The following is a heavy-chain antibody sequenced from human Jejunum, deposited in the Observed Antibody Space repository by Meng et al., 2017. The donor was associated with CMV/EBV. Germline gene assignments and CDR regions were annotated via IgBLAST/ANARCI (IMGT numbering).Heavy chain of an antibody. CDR1: GDALSSYG. D-gene: IGHD4-11*01. CDR3: ARHLSQDYSKTPSDY. J-gene: IGHJ4*02. Sequence: GDALSSYGFSWVRQAPGQGLEWRGWISGYNDNTKYAQNLQGRVIMTTDTSTSTAYMELKSLRSEDTAVYYCARHLSQDYSKTPSDYWGQGTLVTVSS. V-gene: IGHV1-18*01. CDR2: ISGYNDNT.